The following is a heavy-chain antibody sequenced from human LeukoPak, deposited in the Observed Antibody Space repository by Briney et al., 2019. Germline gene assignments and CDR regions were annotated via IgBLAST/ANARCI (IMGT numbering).Heavy chain of an antibody. CDR3: ARGITMISPPNY. V-gene: IGHV1-69*04. D-gene: IGHD3-22*01. J-gene: IGHJ4*02. CDR1: GGTFSSYA. CDR2: IIPILGIA. Sequence: ASVKVSCKASGGTFSSYAISWVRQAPGQGLEWMGRIIPILGIANYAQKFQGRVTITADKSTSTAYMELNSLRSEDTAVYYCARGITMISPPNYWGQGTLVTVSS.